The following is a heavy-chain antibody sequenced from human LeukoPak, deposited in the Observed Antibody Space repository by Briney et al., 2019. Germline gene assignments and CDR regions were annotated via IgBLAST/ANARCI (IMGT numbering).Heavy chain of an antibody. CDR2: ISAYNGDT. CDR1: GYTFTSFG. CDR3: ARTCPLLYCSSSFFDP. V-gene: IGHV1-18*01. Sequence: GASVKVSCKTSGYTFTSFGITWVRQAPGQGLEWMGWISAYNGDTKSAPKFQGRVTMTTDTPTTTAYMDLRSLRSDDTAAYYCARTCPLLYCSSSFFDPWGRGTLVTVSS. D-gene: IGHD2-2*01. J-gene: IGHJ5*02.